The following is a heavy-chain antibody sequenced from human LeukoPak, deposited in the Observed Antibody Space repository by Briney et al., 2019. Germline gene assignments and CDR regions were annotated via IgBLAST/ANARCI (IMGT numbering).Heavy chain of an antibody. CDR1: GFTFTSYY. CDR2: INPSGSTT. V-gene: IGHV1-46*01. J-gene: IGHJ5*02. D-gene: IGHD3-10*01. CDR3: ARDNSVREGIWWFDP. Sequence: ASVKVSCKASGFTFTSYYMHWVRQAPGQGLEWMGIINPSGSTTSYAQKFQGRVTLTRDTSTSTVYMELSGLRSEDTAVYYCARDNSVREGIWWFDPWGQGTLVTVSS.